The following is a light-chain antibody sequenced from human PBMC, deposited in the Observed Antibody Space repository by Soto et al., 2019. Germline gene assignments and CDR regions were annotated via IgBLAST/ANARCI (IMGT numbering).Light chain of an antibody. CDR3: QHYNNWPPYT. V-gene: IGKV3-15*01. CDR2: GAS. Sequence: EIVMTQSPATLSVSPGERATLSCRASQSVSNNFAWYQQKPGQAPRLLIYGASTRATGIPARFSGSGSGTEFTLTISSLQSADFAVDYCQHYNNWPPYTFGQGTKLEIK. J-gene: IGKJ2*01. CDR1: QSVSNN.